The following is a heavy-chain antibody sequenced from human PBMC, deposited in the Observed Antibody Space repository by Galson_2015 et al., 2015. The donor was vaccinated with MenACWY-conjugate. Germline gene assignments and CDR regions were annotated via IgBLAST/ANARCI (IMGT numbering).Heavy chain of an antibody. D-gene: IGHD3-3*01. CDR1: GDTFTNYG. CDR3: ARGISLWSGFPAWFDP. CDR2: ISASNGAT. V-gene: IGHV1-18*01. J-gene: IGHJ5*02. Sequence: SVKVSCKASGDTFTNYGITWVRQAPGQGLEWMGWISASNGATDYAQKFQGGVSMTTDTSTSTAYMELRSLRSDDTALYYCARGISLWSGFPAWFDPWGQGTLVTVSS.